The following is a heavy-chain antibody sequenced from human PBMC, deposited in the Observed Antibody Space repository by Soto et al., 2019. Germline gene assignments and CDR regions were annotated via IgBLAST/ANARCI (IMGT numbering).Heavy chain of an antibody. CDR3: ASFNYYDSSGYYYRDY. CDR1: GGSISSYY. Sequence: SETLSLTCTVSGGSISSYYWSWIRQPPGKGLEWIGYIYYSGSTNYNPSLKSRVTISVDTSKNQFSLKLSSVTAADTAVYYCASFNYYDSSGYYYRDYWGQGTLVTISS. CDR2: IYYSGST. D-gene: IGHD3-22*01. J-gene: IGHJ4*02. V-gene: IGHV4-59*01.